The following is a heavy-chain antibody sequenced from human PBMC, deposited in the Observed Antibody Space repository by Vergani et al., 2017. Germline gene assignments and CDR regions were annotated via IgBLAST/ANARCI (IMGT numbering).Heavy chain of an antibody. J-gene: IGHJ4*02. CDR1: GFTFSDFW. CDR3: ARDSYDSIY. V-gene: IGHV3-7*01. D-gene: IGHD3-22*01. CDR2: IMPDGSAT. Sequence: EVLLVESGGGLVQPGESLRLSCTASGFTFSDFWMTWVRQVPGKGLEWVANIMPDGSATMYADSLRGRFSISRDNAKNSLHLHMSSLRVEDTAVYYCARDSYDSIYWGQGTLVTVSS.